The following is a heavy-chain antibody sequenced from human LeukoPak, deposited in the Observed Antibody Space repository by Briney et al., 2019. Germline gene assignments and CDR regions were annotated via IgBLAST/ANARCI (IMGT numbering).Heavy chain of an antibody. V-gene: IGHV3-7*01. CDR3: TRDQH. J-gene: IGHJ1*01. CDR2: INYDGREK. CDR1: GFIFGTTS. Sequence: GRSLRLSWAGAGFIFGTTSISWVRLTPGKGLEWVASINYDGREKYYVGSVEGRFTISRDTAKKSLFLQMNSLRAEDTAIYYCTRDQHWGQGTLVTVPS.